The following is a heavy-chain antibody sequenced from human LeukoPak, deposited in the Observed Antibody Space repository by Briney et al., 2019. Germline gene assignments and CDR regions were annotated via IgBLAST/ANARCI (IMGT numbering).Heavy chain of an antibody. D-gene: IGHD1-1*01. Sequence: GGSLRRSCTASGITFGDYGVSWFRQAPGKGLEWIGFIRSKTYGGTTEDAASVRGRFTLSRDDSKNIVYLEMNILRAEDTAVYYCSTDYWRLGFDYWGQGTLVTVSS. J-gene: IGHJ4*02. V-gene: IGHV3-49*03. CDR1: GITFGDYG. CDR3: STDYWRLGFDY. CDR2: IRSKTYGGTT.